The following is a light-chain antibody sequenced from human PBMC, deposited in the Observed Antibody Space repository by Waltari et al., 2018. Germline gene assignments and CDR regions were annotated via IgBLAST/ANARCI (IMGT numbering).Light chain of an antibody. CDR1: NRDIGAYNY. Sequence: QSALTQPPSASGSPGQSVTISCTGTNRDIGAYNYVSWYQQYPGKAPKLMISEVTKQPSGVPDRFSGSKSGHTASLTVSGLQAEDEAHYYCSSYAGSNNLIFGGGTKLTVL. V-gene: IGLV2-8*01. J-gene: IGLJ2*01. CDR2: EVT. CDR3: SSYAGSNNLI.